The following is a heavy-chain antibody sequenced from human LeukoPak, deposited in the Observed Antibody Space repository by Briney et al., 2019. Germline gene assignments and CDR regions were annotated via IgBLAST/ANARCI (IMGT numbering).Heavy chain of an antibody. CDR1: GGSFSGYY. V-gene: IGHV4-34*01. Sequence: PSETLSLTCAVYGGSFSGYYWSWIRQPPGKGLEWIGEINHSGSTNYNPSLKSRVTISVDTSKNQFSLKLSSVTAADTAVYYCARAASRHSTKYYYGMDVWGQGTTVTVSS. CDR2: INHSGST. CDR3: ARAASRHSTKYYYGMDV. D-gene: IGHD1-1*01. J-gene: IGHJ6*02.